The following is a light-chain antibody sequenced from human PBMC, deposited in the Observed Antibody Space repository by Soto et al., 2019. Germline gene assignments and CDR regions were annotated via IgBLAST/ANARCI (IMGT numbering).Light chain of an antibody. CDR3: RQYNSYPWT. Sequence: DIQMTQSPSTLSASVGDRVTITCRASQSISSWLAWYQQKPGKAPKLLIYKASSLESGVPSRFSGSGSGTEFTLTISSLQPDDLATYYCRQYNSYPWTFGQGTKV. V-gene: IGKV1-5*03. CDR1: QSISSW. J-gene: IGKJ1*01. CDR2: KAS.